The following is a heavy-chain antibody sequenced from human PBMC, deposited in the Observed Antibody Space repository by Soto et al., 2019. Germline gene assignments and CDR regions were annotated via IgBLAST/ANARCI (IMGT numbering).Heavy chain of an antibody. Sequence: QVQLVESGGGVVQPGRSLRLSCAASGFTFSSYGMHWVRQAPGKGLEWVAVIWYDGSNKYYADSVKGRFTISRENSKNTLYLQMNSLRAEDTAVYYCARDRVATILQRYFDLWGRGTLVTVSS. CDR3: ARDRVATILQRYFDL. CDR2: IWYDGSNK. D-gene: IGHD5-12*01. CDR1: GFTFSSYG. V-gene: IGHV3-33*01. J-gene: IGHJ2*01.